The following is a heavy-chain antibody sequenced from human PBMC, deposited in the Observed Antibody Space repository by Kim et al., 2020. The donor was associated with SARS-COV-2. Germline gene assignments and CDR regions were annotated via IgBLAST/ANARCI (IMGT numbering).Heavy chain of an antibody. CDR3: ARANDIRVAFDY. Sequence: SETLSLTCTVSGYSISSGFYWGWIRQPPGKGLEWIGTIYYSGHTYYNSSLKSRVTISVDTSKNQFSLRLSSVTAADTAVYYCARANDIRVAFDYWGQGTLVTVSS. CDR2: IYYSGHT. D-gene: IGHD2-15*01. CDR1: GYSISSGFY. V-gene: IGHV4-38-2*02. J-gene: IGHJ4*02.